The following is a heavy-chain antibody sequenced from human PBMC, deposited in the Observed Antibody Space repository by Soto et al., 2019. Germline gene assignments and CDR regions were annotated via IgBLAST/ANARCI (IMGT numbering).Heavy chain of an antibody. CDR3: AGVSDYVWGSPGDY. D-gene: IGHD3-16*01. CDR2: IIPIFGTA. V-gene: IGHV1-69*13. CDR1: GGTFSSYA. Sequence: ASVKVSCKASGGTFSSYAISWVRQAPGQGLEWMGGIIPIFGTANYAQKFQGRVTITADESTSTAYMELSSLRSEDTAVYYCAGVSDYVWGSPGDYWGQGTLVTVSS. J-gene: IGHJ4*02.